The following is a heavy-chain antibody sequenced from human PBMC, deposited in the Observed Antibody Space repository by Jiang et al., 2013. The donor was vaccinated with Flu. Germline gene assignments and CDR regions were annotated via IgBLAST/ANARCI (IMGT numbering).Heavy chain of an antibody. CDR1: GYSFTSYW. D-gene: IGHD6-19*01. Sequence: VESGAEVKKPGESLRISCKGSGYSFTSYWISWVRQMPGKGLEWMGRIDPSDSYTNYSPSFQGHVTISADKSISTAYLQWSSLKASDTAMYYCATEPSPYSSGWYYYYGMDVWGKGTTVIVSS. J-gene: IGHJ6*04. CDR3: ATEPSPYSSGWYYYYGMDV. V-gene: IGHV5-10-1*03. CDR2: IDPSDSYT.